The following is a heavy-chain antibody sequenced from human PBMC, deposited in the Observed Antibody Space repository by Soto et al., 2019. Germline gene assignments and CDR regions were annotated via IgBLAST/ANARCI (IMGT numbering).Heavy chain of an antibody. D-gene: IGHD3-22*01. V-gene: IGHV4-61*01. CDR3: ARDHHSYYDTSGYYPYFDF. CDR2: IYYTEST. CDR1: GGSVNTAPYH. J-gene: IGHJ4*02. Sequence: SETLSLTCTVAGGSVNTAPYHWSWIRQSPRNGLEWIGNIYYTESTNYNPSFESRGAIALDTSNNQFSLRLTSLTAADTAVYFCARDHHSYYDTSGYYPYFDFWGQGTLVTVSS.